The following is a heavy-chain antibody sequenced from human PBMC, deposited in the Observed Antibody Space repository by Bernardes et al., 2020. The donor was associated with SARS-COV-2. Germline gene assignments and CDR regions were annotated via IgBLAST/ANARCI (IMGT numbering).Heavy chain of an antibody. J-gene: IGHJ6*02. CDR2: IYSGGST. CDR1: GFTGSSNY. V-gene: IGHV3-66*02. CDR3: ARDLDYYGMDV. Sequence: GGSLILSCAASGFTGSSNYMSWVRQAPGKGLEWVSVIYSGGSTYYADSVKGRFTISRDNSKNTLYLQMNSLRAEDTAVYYCARDLDYYGMDVWGQGTTATVSS.